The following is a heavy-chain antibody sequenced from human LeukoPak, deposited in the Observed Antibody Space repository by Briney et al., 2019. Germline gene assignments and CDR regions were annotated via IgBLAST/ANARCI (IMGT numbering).Heavy chain of an antibody. CDR1: GDSISGDY. J-gene: IGHJ4*02. Sequence: SETLSLTCTVSGDSISGDYWSWIRQPAGKGLEWIGRVYTSGSTSFNPSLKSRVTMSVDTYKNQFSLKLNSVTAADTAVYYCARESWRWYFDPWGQGTLVTVSS. D-gene: IGHD4-23*01. CDR2: VYTSGST. CDR3: ARESWRWYFDP. V-gene: IGHV4-4*07.